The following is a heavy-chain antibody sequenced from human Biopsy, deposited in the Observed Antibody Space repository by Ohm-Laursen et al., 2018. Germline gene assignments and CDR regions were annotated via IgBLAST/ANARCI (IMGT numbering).Heavy chain of an antibody. CDR3: TKRRTAVRPFDS. J-gene: IGHJ4*01. Sequence: RSLRLSCAASGFIFSDYGMHWVRQAPGKGLEWVSGISGSSNNIIYADSVRGRFTISRDNAKSSLYLEMNSLRIEDTAFYYCTKRRTAVRPFDSWGHGTLVTVSS. D-gene: IGHD6-25*01. CDR2: ISGSSNNI. V-gene: IGHV3-9*01. CDR1: GFIFSDYG.